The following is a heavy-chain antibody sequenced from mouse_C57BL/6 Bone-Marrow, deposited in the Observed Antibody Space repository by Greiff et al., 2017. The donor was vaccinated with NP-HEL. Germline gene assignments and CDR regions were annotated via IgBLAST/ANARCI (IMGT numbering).Heavy chain of an antibody. CDR3: ARIPSRRRNYFDY. J-gene: IGHJ2*01. CDR2: IWWDDDK. Sequence: QVTLKESGPGILQPSQTLSLPCSFSGFTLSTFGMGVGWIRQPSGQGLEWLAHIWWDDDKYYNPALKSRLTITKDTSKSQVLLKIANVDTADTATYYCARIPSRRRNYFDYWGQGTTLTVSS. CDR1: GFTLSTFGMG. V-gene: IGHV8-8*01.